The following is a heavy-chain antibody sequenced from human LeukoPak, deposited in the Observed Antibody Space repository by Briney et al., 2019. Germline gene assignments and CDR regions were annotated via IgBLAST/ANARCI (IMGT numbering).Heavy chain of an antibody. D-gene: IGHD3-3*01. CDR2: ICYSGST. V-gene: IGHV4-59*01. J-gene: IGHJ6*02. CDR3: ARESWSGPNYYYYGMDV. CDR1: GGSISSYY. Sequence: SETLSLTCTVSGGSISSYYWSWIRQPPGKGLEWIGYICYSGSTNYNPSPKTRVTISADTSTNPCSLKLSSVTAADTAVYYCARESWSGPNYYYYGMDVWGQGTTGTVSS.